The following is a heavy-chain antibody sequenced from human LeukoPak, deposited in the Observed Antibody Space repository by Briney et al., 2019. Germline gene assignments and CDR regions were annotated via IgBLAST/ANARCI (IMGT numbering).Heavy chain of an antibody. CDR1: GGSITTSHYC. CDR3: ARHVGSSAHFDY. V-gene: IGHV4-39*01. J-gene: IGHJ4*02. Sequence: SETLSLTCTVSGGSITTSHYCWAWTRQPPGKGLEWIGSIYSSGSTYYNPSLKSRVTISVDTSKNQFSLKLKSVTAADTAVYYCARHVGSSAHFDYWGQGTLATVSS. D-gene: IGHD3-10*01. CDR2: IYSSGST.